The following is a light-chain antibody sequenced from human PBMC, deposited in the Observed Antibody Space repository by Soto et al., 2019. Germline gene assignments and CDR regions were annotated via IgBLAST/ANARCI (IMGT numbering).Light chain of an antibody. CDR1: SSNIGAGYD. V-gene: IGLV1-40*01. J-gene: IGLJ3*02. Sequence: QSVLTQPPSVSGAPGQRVILSCTGSSSNIGAGYDVHWYQQFPGTAPKPLIYTNNNRPSGVPDRFSGSNSGTSASLAITGLQTEDEADYYCQSYDRNLNGRVFGGGTKLTVL. CDR3: QSYDRNLNGRV. CDR2: TNN.